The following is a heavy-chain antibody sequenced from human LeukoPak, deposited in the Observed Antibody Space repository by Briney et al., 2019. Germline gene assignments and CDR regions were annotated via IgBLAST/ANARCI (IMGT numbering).Heavy chain of an antibody. CDR2: IKGDGSST. V-gene: IGHV3-74*01. D-gene: IGHD5-18*01. CDR1: GFTFSSYW. CDR3: ARDGYSFGHDFDY. Sequence: AGGSLRLPCAASGFTFSSYWMHWVRHTPGKGLVWVSRIKGDGSSTSCADSVKGRFTISRDNAKNTLYLQMSSLRAEDTAVYYCARDGYSFGHDFDYWGQGTLVTVSS. J-gene: IGHJ4*02.